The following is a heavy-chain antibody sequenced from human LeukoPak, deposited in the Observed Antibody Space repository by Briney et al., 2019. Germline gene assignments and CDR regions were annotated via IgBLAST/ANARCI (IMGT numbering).Heavy chain of an antibody. CDR3: ARVGLLTGYYFFDY. J-gene: IGHJ4*02. CDR2: IRGDNGDT. V-gene: IGHV1-18*01. D-gene: IGHD3-9*01. Sequence: ASVKVSCKTSGYTFSSYGITWVRQAPGQGLEWVGWIRGDNGDTNYAQKLQGRVTMTTDTSTSTAYMELWSLGSDETAVYYCARVGLLTGYYFFDYWGQGTLVTVSS. CDR1: GYTFSSYG.